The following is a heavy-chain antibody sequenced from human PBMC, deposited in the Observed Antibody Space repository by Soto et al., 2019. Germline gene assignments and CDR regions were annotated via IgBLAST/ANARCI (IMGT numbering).Heavy chain of an antibody. V-gene: IGHV3-74*01. CDR3: ARGIQYRYGMDV. Sequence: GGSLRLSCAAAGFTFTNYWMHWVRQAPGRGLVWVSRINGDGSNTFYADSVKGRFAISRDNAKNTVYLHMNSLRAEDTAVYFCARGIQYRYGMDVWGQGTTVTVSS. J-gene: IGHJ6*02. CDR2: INGDGSNT. CDR1: GFTFTNYW. D-gene: IGHD4-4*01.